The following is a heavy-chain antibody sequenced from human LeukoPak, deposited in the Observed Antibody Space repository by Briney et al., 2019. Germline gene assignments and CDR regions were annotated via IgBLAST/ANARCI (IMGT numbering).Heavy chain of an antibody. V-gene: IGHV4-34*01. J-gene: IGHJ5*02. CDR2: INHSGST. D-gene: IGHD5-18*01. CDR3: ARGQGYSYGYEWFDP. CDR1: GGSFSGYY. Sequence: SETLSLTCAVYGGSFSGYYWSWIRQPPGKGLEWIGEINHSGSTNFNPSLKSRVTISVDTSKNQFSLKLSSVTAADTAVYYCARGQGYSYGYEWFDPWGQGTLVTVSS.